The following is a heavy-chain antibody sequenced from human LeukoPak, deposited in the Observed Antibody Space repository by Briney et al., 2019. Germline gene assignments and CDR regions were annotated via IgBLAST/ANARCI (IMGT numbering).Heavy chain of an antibody. CDR2: FDPEDGET. J-gene: IGHJ6*03. V-gene: IGHV1-24*01. CDR3: ATATYNYYMDV. CDR1: GYTLTELS. Sequence: ASVKVSCKVSGYTLTELSMLWVRQAPGKGLEWMGSFDPEDGETIYAQKFQGRVSMTEDRSTDTPYMELSSLRSEDTAVYYCATATYNYYMDVWGKGTTVTVSS.